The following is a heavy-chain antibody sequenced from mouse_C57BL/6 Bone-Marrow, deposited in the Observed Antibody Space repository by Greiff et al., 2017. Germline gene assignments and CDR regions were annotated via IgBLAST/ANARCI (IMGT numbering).Heavy chain of an antibody. CDR3: ARGGSYWYFDV. J-gene: IGHJ1*03. CDR2: IDPSDSET. Sequence: QVQLQQPGAELVRPGSSVKLSCKASGYTFTSYWMHWVKQRPIPGLEWIGNIDPSDSETHYNQKFKDKATLTVDKSSSTAYMQRSSLTSEDSAVYYGARGGSYWYFDVWGTGTTVTGSS. CDR1: GYTFTSYW. V-gene: IGHV1-52*01.